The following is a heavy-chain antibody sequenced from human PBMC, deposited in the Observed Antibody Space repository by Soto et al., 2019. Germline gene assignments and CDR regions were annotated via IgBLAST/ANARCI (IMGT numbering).Heavy chain of an antibody. D-gene: IGHD5-12*01. CDR1: GYTFTGYY. J-gene: IGHJ4*02. Sequence: GASVKVSCKASGYTFTGYYMHWVRQAPGQGLEWMGWINPNSGGTNYAQKFQGRVTMTEDTSTDTAYMELSSLRSEDTAVYYCATVRPGGVGDGYIFHYWGQGTLVTVSS. CDR3: ATVRPGGVGDGYIFHY. V-gene: IGHV1-2*02. CDR2: INPNSGGT.